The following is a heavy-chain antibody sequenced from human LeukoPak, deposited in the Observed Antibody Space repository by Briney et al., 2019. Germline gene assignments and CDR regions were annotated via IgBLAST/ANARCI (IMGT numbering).Heavy chain of an antibody. Sequence: GGSLRLSCAASGFIFSSYTMNWVRQAPGKGLEWVSSIRSGSSYINYADSVKGRFTISRDNTKNSLYLQMNTLRADDTAVYYCARGGDYLGLDYWGQGTLVTVSS. V-gene: IGHV3-21*01. CDR1: GFIFSSYT. CDR3: ARGGDYLGLDY. J-gene: IGHJ4*02. D-gene: IGHD4-17*01. CDR2: IRSGSSYI.